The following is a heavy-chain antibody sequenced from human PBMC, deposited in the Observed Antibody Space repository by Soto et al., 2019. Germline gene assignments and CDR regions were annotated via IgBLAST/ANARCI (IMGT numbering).Heavy chain of an antibody. D-gene: IGHD3-10*01. CDR3: ARSGGLYYGSGSFDY. Sequence: SETLSLTCTVSGGSISSGDYYWSWIRQPPGKGLEWIGYIYYSGSTYYNPSLKSRVTISVDTSKNQFSLKLSSVTAADTAVYYCARSGGLYYGSGSFDYWGQGTLVTVSS. CDR2: IYYSGST. CDR1: GGSISSGDYY. J-gene: IGHJ4*02. V-gene: IGHV4-30-4*01.